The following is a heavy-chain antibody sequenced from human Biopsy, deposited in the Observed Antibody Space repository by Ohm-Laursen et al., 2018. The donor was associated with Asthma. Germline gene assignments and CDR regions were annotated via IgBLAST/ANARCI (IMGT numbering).Heavy chain of an antibody. J-gene: IGHJ6*02. CDR2: LIPVLGTP. V-gene: IGHV1-69*13. CDR3: ARGYSGSDRIVYYYSGLEV. CDR1: GGSFSNYA. D-gene: IGHD5-12*01. Sequence: SVKVSCKPSGGSFSNYAISWVRQAPGQGLEWMGGLIPVLGTPDHAQMFEGRVTITADESTSTAYMELSSLSSEDTAVYYCARGYSGSDRIVYYYSGLEVWGQGTTVTVSS.